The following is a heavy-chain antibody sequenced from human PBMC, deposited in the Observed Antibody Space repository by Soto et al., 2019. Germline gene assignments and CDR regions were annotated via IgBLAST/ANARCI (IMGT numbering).Heavy chain of an antibody. CDR2: ITSSSTYI. V-gene: IGHV3-21*01. CDR1: GFNFSTYS. Sequence: EVQLVESGGGLVKPGGSLRLSCAASGFNFSTYSMNWVRQAPGKGLEWVSSITSSSTYIYYSDSVKGRFTISRDNAKNSLYLQMNSLRAEDTAVYYCARDRGIFGVGDYYYYMDVWGKGTTVTV. CDR3: ARDRGIFGVGDYYYYMDV. J-gene: IGHJ6*03. D-gene: IGHD3-3*01.